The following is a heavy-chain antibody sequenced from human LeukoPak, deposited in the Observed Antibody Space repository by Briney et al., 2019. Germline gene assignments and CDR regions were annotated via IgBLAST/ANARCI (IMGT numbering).Heavy chain of an antibody. V-gene: IGHV3-21*01. J-gene: IGHJ4*02. CDR3: AKELGNADSYGNVPLGH. CDR1: GFTVSSNY. D-gene: IGHD1-26*01. Sequence: PGGSLRLSCAASGFTVSSNYMSWVRQAPGKGLEWVSSISSSGTYMYYSDSVEGRFTISRDNAKNSVFLQMDSLRAEDTAVYFCAKELGNADSYGNVPLGHWGQGTLVIVSS. CDR2: ISSSGTYM.